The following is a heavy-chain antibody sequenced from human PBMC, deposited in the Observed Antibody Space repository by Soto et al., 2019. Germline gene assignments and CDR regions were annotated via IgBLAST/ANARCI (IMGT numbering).Heavy chain of an antibody. V-gene: IGHV1-46*01. CDR2: INPGTGST. Sequence: KHPAASVKVSCKASGYTFISHHIHWVRRAPGQDLEWMGLINPGTGSTIYAQKFQDRLTMTRDTSTGTVYMDVSRLKSEDSAVYYCARSGYDYGGFDPWGEGTMVTVSS. D-gene: IGHD5-12*01. CDR3: ARSGYDYGGFDP. CDR1: GYTFISHH. J-gene: IGHJ5*02.